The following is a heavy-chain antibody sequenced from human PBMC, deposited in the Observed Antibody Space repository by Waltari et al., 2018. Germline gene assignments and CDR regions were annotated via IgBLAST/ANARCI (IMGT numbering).Heavy chain of an antibody. J-gene: IGHJ4*02. D-gene: IGHD6-19*01. CDR2: INPNPGGT. CDR1: GYTFTGYY. V-gene: IGHV1-2*06. Sequence: QVQLVQSGAEVKKPGASVKVSCKASGYTFTGYYSQWGRQAPGQGLEWMGRINPNPGGTNYAEKFQGRVTMTRYTSISTAYMELSRLTSDDTAVYYCARFHSSGWYYFDYWGQGTLVTGSS. CDR3: ARFHSSGWYYFDY.